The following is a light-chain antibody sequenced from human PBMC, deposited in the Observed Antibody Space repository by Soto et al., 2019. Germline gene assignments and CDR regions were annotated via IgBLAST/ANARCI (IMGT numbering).Light chain of an antibody. CDR1: ETIARH. V-gene: IGKV1-39*01. CDR3: QQTYSTLAIT. CDR2: AAS. Sequence: DIQMTRSPSSFSASVGDRVTITCRASETIARHLNWYQQKPGSAPNLLIYAASSLQNGVPSRFRGGGAGTDFTLSISNLQPEDFATYYCQQTYSTLAITFGQGTRLEIK. J-gene: IGKJ5*01.